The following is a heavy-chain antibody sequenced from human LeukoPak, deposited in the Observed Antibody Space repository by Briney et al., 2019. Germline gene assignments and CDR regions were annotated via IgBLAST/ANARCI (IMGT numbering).Heavy chain of an antibody. V-gene: IGHV1-8*01. J-gene: IGHJ4*02. Sequence: ASVKVSCKASVYTFTSYDINWVRQATGQGLEWMGWMNPNSGNTGYAQKFQGRVTMTRNTSISTAYMELSRLRSDDTAVYYCARSRYCSSTSCYRTGYSSGWYGSHWGQGTLVTVSS. D-gene: IGHD2-2*02. CDR1: VYTFTSYD. CDR2: MNPNSGNT. CDR3: ARSRYCSSTSCYRTGYSSGWYGSH.